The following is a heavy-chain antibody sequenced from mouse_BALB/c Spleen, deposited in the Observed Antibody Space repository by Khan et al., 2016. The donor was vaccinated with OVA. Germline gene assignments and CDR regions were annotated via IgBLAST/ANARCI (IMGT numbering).Heavy chain of an antibody. CDR3: ARGVGNDRFAY. J-gene: IGHJ3*01. Sequence: QVQLQQSGPEVVRPGVSVKISCKGSGYTFTDYAIHWVRQSHAKSLEWIGVISTHYGNIDYNQKFKDKATMTVDKSSNTAYLELARFTSEDPAMYYCARGVGNDRFAYWGQGTLVTVSA. CDR1: GYTFTDYA. D-gene: IGHD2-2*01. V-gene: IGHV1S137*01. CDR2: ISTHYGNI.